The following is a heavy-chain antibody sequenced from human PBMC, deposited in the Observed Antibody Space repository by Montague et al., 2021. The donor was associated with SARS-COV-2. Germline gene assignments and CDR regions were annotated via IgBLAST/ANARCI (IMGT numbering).Heavy chain of an antibody. CDR2: SYTSGSI. D-gene: IGHD1-26*01. Sequence: TLSLTCTVSGDSITNGSYYWNWVRQPAGKGLEWVGRSYTSGSIDYNPSLKSRLTISVDTSKNQFSLKLSSVTAADTAVYFCAREWGSYSGRFDYWGQGALVTVSS. J-gene: IGHJ4*02. V-gene: IGHV4-61*02. CDR1: GDSITNGSYY. CDR3: AREWGSYSGRFDY.